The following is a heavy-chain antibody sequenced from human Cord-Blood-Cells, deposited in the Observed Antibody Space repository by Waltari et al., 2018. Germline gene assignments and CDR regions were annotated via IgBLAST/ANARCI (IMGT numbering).Heavy chain of an antibody. J-gene: IGHJ2*01. V-gene: IGHV1-2*02. CDR3: ARVPQGNWYFDL. Sequence: QVQLVQSGAEVKKPGASVKVSCTPSVYTFTVYYLHWVRQAPGQGLEWMGWINPNSGGTNYAQKFQGRVTMTRDTSISTASMGLSRLRSDYTAVYYCARVPQGNWYFDLWGRGTLVTVSS. CDR1: VYTFTVYY. CDR2: INPNSGGT.